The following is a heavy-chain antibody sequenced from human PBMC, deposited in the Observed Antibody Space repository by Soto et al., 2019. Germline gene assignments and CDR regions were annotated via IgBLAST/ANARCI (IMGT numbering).Heavy chain of an antibody. CDR3: AKQGIEVAGTDYSEY. V-gene: IGHV3-30*18. D-gene: IGHD6-19*01. CDR2: ISHDGSKA. Sequence: PGGSLRLSCAASGFIFRSYGVHWVRQAPGKGLEWVAVISHDGSKAYYADAVNGRFTISRDNAKNTVYLQMNSLRPEDTAVYYCAKQGIEVAGTDYSEYWGKGAKVIVSA. J-gene: IGHJ4*02. CDR1: GFIFRSYG.